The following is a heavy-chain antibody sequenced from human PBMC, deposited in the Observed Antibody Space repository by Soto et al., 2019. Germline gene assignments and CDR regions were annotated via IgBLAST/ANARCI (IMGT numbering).Heavy chain of an antibody. D-gene: IGHD1-26*01. V-gene: IGHV4-34*01. CDR2: INHSGST. Sequence: SEILSLTCAVYGGSFSGYYWSWIRQPPGKGLEWIGEINHSGSTNYNPSLKSRVTISVDTSKNQFSLKLSSVTAADTAVYYCARVYSGSYSDSWGQGTLVNVSS. CDR3: ARVYSGSYSDS. J-gene: IGHJ4*02. CDR1: GGSFSGYY.